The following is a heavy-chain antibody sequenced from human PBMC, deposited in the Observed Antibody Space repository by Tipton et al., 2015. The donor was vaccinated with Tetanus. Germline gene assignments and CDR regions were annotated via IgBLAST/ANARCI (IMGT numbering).Heavy chain of an antibody. CDR2: ISSSGSHM. V-gene: IGHV3-21*06. D-gene: IGHD1-26*01. Sequence: QLVQSGGGLVKPGGSLRLSCAASGFPFSAYNMNWVRQAPGKGLEWVSSISSSGSHMYYAESVRGRFSISRDNAKNSLYLQMNSLRADDTALYYCAREGSSGWFDPWGRGTLVTVSS. CDR1: GFPFSAYN. CDR3: AREGSSGWFDP. J-gene: IGHJ5*02.